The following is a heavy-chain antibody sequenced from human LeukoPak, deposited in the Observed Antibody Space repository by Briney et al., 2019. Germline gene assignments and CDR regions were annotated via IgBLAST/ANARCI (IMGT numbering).Heavy chain of an antibody. CDR1: GFTFSSYG. D-gene: IGHD4-23*01. CDR2: IWYDGSNK. J-gene: IGHJ4*02. Sequence: GRSLRLSWAASGFTFSSYGMHWVRQAPGKGLEWVAVIWYDGSNKYYADSVKGRFTISRDNSKNTLYLQMNSLRAEDTAVYYCARGGGNTSPFDYWGQGTLVTVSS. CDR3: ARGGGNTSPFDY. V-gene: IGHV3-33*01.